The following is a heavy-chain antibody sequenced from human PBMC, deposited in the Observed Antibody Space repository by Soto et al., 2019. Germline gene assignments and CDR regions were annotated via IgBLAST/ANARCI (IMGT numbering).Heavy chain of an antibody. D-gene: IGHD2-2*01. CDR2: IWYDGSNK. Sequence: GGSLRLSCAASGFTFSSYGMHRVRQAPGKGLEWVAVIWYDGSNKYYADSVKGRFTISRDNSKNTLYLQMNSLRAEDTAVYYCARAIGYCSSTSCYLEAFYYGSGSHRGSLSLDYWGQGTPVTVSS. CDR1: GFTFSSYG. V-gene: IGHV3-33*01. CDR3: ARAIGYCSSTSCYLEAFYYGSGSHRGSLSLDY. J-gene: IGHJ4*02.